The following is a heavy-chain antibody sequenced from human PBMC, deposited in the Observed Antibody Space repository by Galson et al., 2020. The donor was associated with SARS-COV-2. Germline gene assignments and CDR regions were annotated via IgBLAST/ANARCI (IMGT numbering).Heavy chain of an antibody. CDR3: ARVSGAWYYYDSSGYADY. CDR1: GFTFSSYS. CDR2: ISSSSSYI. Sequence: GESLKISCAASGFTFSSYSMNWVRQAPGKGLEWVSSISSSSSYIYYADSVKGRFTISRDNAKNSLYLQMNSLGAEDTAVYYCARVSGAWYYYDSSGYADYWGQGTLVTVSS. J-gene: IGHJ4*02. D-gene: IGHD3-22*01. V-gene: IGHV3-21*01.